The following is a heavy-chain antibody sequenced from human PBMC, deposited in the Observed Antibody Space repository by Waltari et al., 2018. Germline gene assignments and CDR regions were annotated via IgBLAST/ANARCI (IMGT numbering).Heavy chain of an antibody. D-gene: IGHD6-19*01. CDR2: ITTTSNYI. CDR1: GFPFSIYS. J-gene: IGHJ4*02. Sequence: EVQLVESGGGLVKPGGSLRLSCAASGFPFSIYSMHWARQAPGKGLEWVSSITTTSNYIDFADSVRGRFTISRDNAKNSVFLQMNSLRAEDTAVYYCARGSGWNPNFDYWGQGALVTVSS. V-gene: IGHV3-21*01. CDR3: ARGSGWNPNFDY.